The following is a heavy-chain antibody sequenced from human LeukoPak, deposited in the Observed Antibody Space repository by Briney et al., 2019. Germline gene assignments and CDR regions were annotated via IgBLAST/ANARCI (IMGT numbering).Heavy chain of an antibody. D-gene: IGHD1-7*01. Sequence: SQTLSLTCAISGDTVSIDSASWHWVRQSPSRGLEWLGRTYFTSKWTGDQAVSVRGRITIKPDTSKNQFTLQLNSVSVEDTAVYYCARRASWNSYFDLWGQGTLVIVSS. J-gene: IGHJ5*02. CDR1: GDTVSIDSAS. CDR3: ARRASWNSYFDL. V-gene: IGHV6-1*01. CDR2: TYFTSKWTG.